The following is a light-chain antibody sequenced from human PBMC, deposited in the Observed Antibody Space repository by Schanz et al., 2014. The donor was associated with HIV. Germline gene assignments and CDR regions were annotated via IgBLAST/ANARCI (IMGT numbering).Light chain of an antibody. CDR1: RGSIASNY. CDR3: QSYDSSNHVV. J-gene: IGLJ2*01. V-gene: IGLV6-57*04. CDR2: EDN. Sequence: FMLTQPHSVSESPGKTVTISCTRSRGSIASNYVQWYQQRPGSAPTTVIYEDNQRPSGVPDRFSGSIDSSSNSASLTISGLKTEDEADYYCQSYDSSNHVVFGGGTKVTVL.